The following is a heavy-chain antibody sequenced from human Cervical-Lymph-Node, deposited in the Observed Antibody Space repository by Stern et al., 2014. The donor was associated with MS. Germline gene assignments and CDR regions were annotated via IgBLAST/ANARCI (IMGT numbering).Heavy chain of an antibody. CDR2: LYSGGST. D-gene: IGHD6-13*01. J-gene: IGHJ4*02. V-gene: IGHV3-66*01. CDR3: ARGSRWDSSTWYPFDY. CDR1: GFTVSSWY. Sequence: EVQLVESGGGLVQPGGSLRLSCAASGFTVSSWYMNWVRQAPGKGLEWVSVLYSGGSTYSADSVNGRFTISRDNSKNTLYLQMNRLRVEDSAVYYCARGSRWDSSTWYPFDYWGQGTLVTVSS.